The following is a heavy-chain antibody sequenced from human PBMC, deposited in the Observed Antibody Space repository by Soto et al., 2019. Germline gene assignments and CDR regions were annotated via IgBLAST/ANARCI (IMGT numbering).Heavy chain of an antibody. CDR1: VGSISSYY. CDR3: ARSPIAAAGIFDY. CDR2: IYYSGST. J-gene: IGHJ4*02. Sequence: ETLSLTCTVSVGSISSYYWSWIRQPPGKGLEWIGYIYYSGSTNYNPSLKSRVTISVDTSKNQFSLKLSSVTAADTAVYYCARSPIAAAGIFDYWGQGTLVTVSS. V-gene: IGHV4-59*01. D-gene: IGHD6-13*01.